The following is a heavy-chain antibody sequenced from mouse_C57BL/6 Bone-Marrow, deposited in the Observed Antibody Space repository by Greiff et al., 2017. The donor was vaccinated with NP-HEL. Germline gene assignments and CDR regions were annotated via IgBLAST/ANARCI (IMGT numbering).Heavy chain of an antibody. Sequence: VQLQQPGAELVKPGASVKMSCKASGYTFTSYWITWVKQRPGQGLEWIGDIYPGSGSTNYNEKFKSKATLTVDKSSSTAYMQLSSLTSEDSAVYYCARSSDLFDYWGQGTTLTVSS. D-gene: IGHD2-10*02. J-gene: IGHJ2*01. CDR2: IYPGSGST. CDR1: GYTFTSYW. CDR3: ARSSDLFDY. V-gene: IGHV1-55*01.